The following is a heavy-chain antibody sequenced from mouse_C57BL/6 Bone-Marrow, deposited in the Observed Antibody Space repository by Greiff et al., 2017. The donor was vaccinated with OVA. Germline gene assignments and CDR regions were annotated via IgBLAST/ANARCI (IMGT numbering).Heavy chain of an antibody. V-gene: IGHV1-69*01. D-gene: IGHD1-1*01. J-gene: IGHJ4*01. CDR1: GYTFTSYW. Sequence: QVQLQQPGAELVMPGASVKLSCKASGYTFTSYWMHWVKQRPGQGLEWIGEIDPSDSYTNYNQKFKGKSTLTVDKSSSTAYMQLSSLTSEDSAVYYCASEGITTAMDYWGQGTSVTVSS. CDR2: IDPSDSYT. CDR3: ASEGITTAMDY.